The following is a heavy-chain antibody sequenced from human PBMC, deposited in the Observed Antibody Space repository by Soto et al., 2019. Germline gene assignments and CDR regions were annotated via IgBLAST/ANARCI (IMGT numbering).Heavy chain of an antibody. CDR2: INHSGST. V-gene: IGHV4-34*01. J-gene: IGHJ6*02. CDR1: GGSFSGYY. Sequence: SETLSLTCAVYGGSFSGYYWSWIRQPPGKVLEWIGEINHSGSTNYNPSLKSRVTISVDTSKNQFSLKLSSVTAADTAVYYCARAHYYDGMDVWGQGTTVTGSS. CDR3: ARAHYYDGMDV.